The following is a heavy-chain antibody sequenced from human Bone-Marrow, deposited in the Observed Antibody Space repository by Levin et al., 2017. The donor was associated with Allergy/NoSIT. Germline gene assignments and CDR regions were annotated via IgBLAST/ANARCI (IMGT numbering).Heavy chain of an antibody. V-gene: IGHV3-23*01. D-gene: IGHD3-10*01. CDR1: GFTFSSYA. Sequence: GGSLRLSCAASGFTFSSYAMSWVRQAPGKGLEWVSAISGSGGSTYYADSVKGRFTISRDNSKNTLYLQMNSLRAEDSAVYYCAKGSMVRGVPYYYYMDVWGKGTTVTVSS. J-gene: IGHJ6*03. CDR3: AKGSMVRGVPYYYYMDV. CDR2: ISGSGGST.